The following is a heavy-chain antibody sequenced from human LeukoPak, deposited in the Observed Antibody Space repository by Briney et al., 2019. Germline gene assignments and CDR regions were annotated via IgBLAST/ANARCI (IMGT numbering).Heavy chain of an antibody. V-gene: IGHV3-11*01. CDR1: GFTFSDYY. Sequence: PGGSLRLSCAASGFTFSDYYMSWIRQAPGKGLEWVSYITNSGSTIYYADSVKGRFTISRDSAKNSLYLQMNSLRAEDTAVYYCAKMRGGSYYGNFDLWGRGTLVTVSS. CDR2: ITNSGSTI. CDR3: AKMRGGSYYGNFDL. J-gene: IGHJ2*01. D-gene: IGHD1-26*01.